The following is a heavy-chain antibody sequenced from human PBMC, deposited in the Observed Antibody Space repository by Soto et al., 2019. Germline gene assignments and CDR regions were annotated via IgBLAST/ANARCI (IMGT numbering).Heavy chain of an antibody. Sequence: PSETLSLTCAVYGGSFSGYYWSWIRQPPGKGLEWIGEINHSGSTNYNPSLKGRVTISVDTSKNQFSLKLSFVTAADTAVYYCARGYYDILTGYYTPGFDPWGQGTLVTVSS. CDR3: ARGYYDILTGYYTPGFDP. J-gene: IGHJ5*02. CDR2: INHSGST. V-gene: IGHV4-34*01. D-gene: IGHD3-9*01. CDR1: GGSFSGYY.